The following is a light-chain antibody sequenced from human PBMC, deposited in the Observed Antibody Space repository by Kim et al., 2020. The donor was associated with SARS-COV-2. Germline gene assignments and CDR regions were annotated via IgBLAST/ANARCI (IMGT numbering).Light chain of an antibody. Sequence: GQRVTIACTGSSSNIGAGYEVHWYQQLPGTAPKLLIYGDTDRPSGVPDRFSGSKSGTSASLDITGLQAEDEADYYCQSYDSSLRVVFGGGTKVTVL. J-gene: IGLJ2*01. CDR1: SSNIGAGYE. V-gene: IGLV1-40*01. CDR2: GDT. CDR3: QSYDSSLRVV.